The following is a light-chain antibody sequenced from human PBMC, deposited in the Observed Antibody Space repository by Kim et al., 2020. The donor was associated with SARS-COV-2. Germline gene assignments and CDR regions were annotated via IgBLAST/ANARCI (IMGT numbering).Light chain of an antibody. CDR2: AAS. CDR3: QQYGSSPWT. J-gene: IGKJ1*01. CDR1: QTISGSY. Sequence: PPEERATRSCRASQTISGSYLAWYQQKPGQAPRLLIYAASSRDTDIPVRFSGSGSGTDFTLTISRLEAEDFAVYYCQQYGSSPWTFGQGTKVDIK. V-gene: IGKV3-20*01.